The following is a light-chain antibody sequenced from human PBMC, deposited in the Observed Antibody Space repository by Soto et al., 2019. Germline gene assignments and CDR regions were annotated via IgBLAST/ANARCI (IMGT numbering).Light chain of an antibody. CDR2: GAS. Sequence: NVLTQSPGTLSLTPGERATLSCRTSQSVSNNYLAWYQQKPGQAPRLLIYGASSRATGIPDRFSGSGSGTDFTLSISRLEPEDFAVYYCQQYSSLWTFGQGTKVDI. J-gene: IGKJ1*01. CDR3: QQYSSLWT. CDR1: QSVSNNY. V-gene: IGKV3-20*01.